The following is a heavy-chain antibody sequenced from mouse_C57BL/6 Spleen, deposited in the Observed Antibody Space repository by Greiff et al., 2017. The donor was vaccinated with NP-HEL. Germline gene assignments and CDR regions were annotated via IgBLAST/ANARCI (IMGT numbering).Heavy chain of an antibody. V-gene: IGHV14-4*01. J-gene: IGHJ2*01. CDR1: GFNIKDDY. CDR2: IDPENGDT. D-gene: IGHD2-4*01. CDR3: TTSYDYDGY. Sequence: VQLQQSGAELVRPGASVKLSCTASGFNIKDDYMHWVKQRPEQGLEWIGWIDPENGDTEYASKFQGKATITADTSTNTAYLQLSSLTSEDTAVYYCTTSYDYDGYWGQGTTLTVSS.